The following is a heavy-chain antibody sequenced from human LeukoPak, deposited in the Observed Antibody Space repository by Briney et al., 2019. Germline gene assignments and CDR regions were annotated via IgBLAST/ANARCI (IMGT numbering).Heavy chain of an antibody. J-gene: IGHJ4*02. V-gene: IGHV4-59*08. Sequence: SETLSLTCTVSGGSISSYYWSWIRQPPGKGLEWIGYIYYSGSTNYNPSLKSRVTISVDTSKNQFSLKLSSVTAADTTVYYCARAGSPAADKGTFDYWGQGTLVTVSS. D-gene: IGHD6-13*01. CDR1: GGSISSYY. CDR2: IYYSGST. CDR3: ARAGSPAADKGTFDY.